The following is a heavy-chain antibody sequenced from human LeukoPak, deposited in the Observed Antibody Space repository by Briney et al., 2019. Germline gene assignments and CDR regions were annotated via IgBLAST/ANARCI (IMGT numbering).Heavy chain of an antibody. CDR1: GFSLSTSGMC. Sequence: SGPALVKPTQTLTLTCTFSGFSLSTSGMCVSWIRQPPGKALEWLARIDWDDDKYYSTSLKTRLTISKDTSKNQVVLTMTNMDPVDTATYYCARILNLSYYFYYMDVWGKGTTVTVSS. V-gene: IGHV2-70*11. CDR2: IDWDDDK. D-gene: IGHD1-14*01. J-gene: IGHJ6*03. CDR3: ARILNLSYYFYYMDV.